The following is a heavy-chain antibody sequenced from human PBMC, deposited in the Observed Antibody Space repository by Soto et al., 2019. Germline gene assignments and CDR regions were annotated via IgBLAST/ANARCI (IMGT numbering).Heavy chain of an antibody. CDR3: ASGIVLRYFDWLPEDYDY. J-gene: IGHJ4*02. CDR2: INSDGSST. Sequence: PVGSLRLSCAASGFTFSSYWMHWVRQAPGKGLVWVSRINSDGSSTSYADSVKGRFTISRDNAKNTLYLQMNSLRAEDTAVYYCASGIVLRYFDWLPEDYDYWGQGTRVTVSS. CDR1: GFTFSSYW. V-gene: IGHV3-74*01. D-gene: IGHD3-9*01.